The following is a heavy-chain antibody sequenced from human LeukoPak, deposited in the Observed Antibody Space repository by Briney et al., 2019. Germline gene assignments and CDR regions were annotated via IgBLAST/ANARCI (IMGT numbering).Heavy chain of an antibody. Sequence: GGSLRLSCAVSGITLSNYGMSWVRQAPGKGLEWVAGISDSGGGTNYAGSVKGRFTISRDSPRNTLYLQMNSLRPEDTAVYFCAKRGIVIRVILVGFHKEAYYFDSWGQGALVTVSS. CDR1: GITLSNYG. J-gene: IGHJ4*02. CDR2: ISDSGGGT. D-gene: IGHD3-16*01. V-gene: IGHV3-23*01. CDR3: AKRGIVIRVILVGFHKEAYYFDS.